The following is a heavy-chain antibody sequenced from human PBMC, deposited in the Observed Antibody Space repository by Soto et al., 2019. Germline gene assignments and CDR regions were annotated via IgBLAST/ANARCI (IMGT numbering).Heavy chain of an antibody. Sequence: PGGSLRLSCAASGFTFSSYAMSWVRQAPGKGLEWVSAISGRGGSTYYADSVKGRFTISRDNSKNTLYLQMNSLRAEDTAVYYCAKEKGDYDFWSGYLGHYYGMDVWGQGTTVTVSS. J-gene: IGHJ6*02. D-gene: IGHD3-3*01. V-gene: IGHV3-23*01. CDR2: ISGRGGST. CDR3: AKEKGDYDFWSGYLGHYYGMDV. CDR1: GFTFSSYA.